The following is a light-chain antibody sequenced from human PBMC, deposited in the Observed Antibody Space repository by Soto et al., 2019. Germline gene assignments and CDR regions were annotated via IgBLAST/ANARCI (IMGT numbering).Light chain of an antibody. CDR3: MQALQTPPYT. Sequence: DIVMTQSPLSLPVTPGQPASISCRSSQSLLHSNGYNYLDWYLQKPGQSPQLLIYWGSNRASGVPDRFSGSGSGTDFTLKICRVEAEDVGVYYCMQALQTPPYTFGQGTKLEIK. J-gene: IGKJ2*01. V-gene: IGKV2-28*01. CDR2: WGS. CDR1: QSLLHSNGYNY.